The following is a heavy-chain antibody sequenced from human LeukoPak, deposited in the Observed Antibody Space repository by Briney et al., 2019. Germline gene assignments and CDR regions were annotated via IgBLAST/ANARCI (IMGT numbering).Heavy chain of an antibody. Sequence: ASVKVSCTASGYTFTSYGISWVRQAPGQGLEWMGWISAYNGNTNYAQKLQGRVTMTTDTSTSTAYMELRSLRSDDTAVYYCARELASTVTTAGGVYYYYGMDVWGQGTTVTVSS. J-gene: IGHJ6*02. V-gene: IGHV1-18*01. CDR3: ARELASTVTTAGGVYYYYGMDV. CDR2: ISAYNGNT. D-gene: IGHD4-17*01. CDR1: GYTFTSYG.